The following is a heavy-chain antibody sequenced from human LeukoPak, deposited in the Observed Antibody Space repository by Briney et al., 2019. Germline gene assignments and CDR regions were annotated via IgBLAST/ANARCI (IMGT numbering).Heavy chain of an antibody. Sequence: SETLSLTCTVSGGSISSYYWSWIRQPPGKGLEWIGYIYYSGSTNYNPSLKSRVTISVDTSKNQFSLKLSSVTAADTAVYYCARKGPGYCGGHCYEFDYWGQGTLVTVSS. CDR3: ARKGPGYCGGHCYEFDY. V-gene: IGHV4-59*13. J-gene: IGHJ4*02. CDR1: GGSISSYY. D-gene: IGHD2-21*02. CDR2: IYYSGST.